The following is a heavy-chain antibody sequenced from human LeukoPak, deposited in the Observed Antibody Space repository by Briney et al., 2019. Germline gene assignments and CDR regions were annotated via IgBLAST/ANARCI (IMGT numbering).Heavy chain of an antibody. CDR1: GGSISSGGYS. V-gene: IGHV4-30-4*07. Sequence: SETLSLTCVVSGGSISSGGYSWNWIRQPPGKGLEWLGYIYNSGTTSYNPSLKSRVTMSVDTSKNQFSLKLSSVTAADTAVYYCARKGLYCSGGSCYSPFDYWGQGTLVTVSS. J-gene: IGHJ4*02. CDR3: ARKGLYCSGGSCYSPFDY. CDR2: IYNSGTT. D-gene: IGHD2-15*01.